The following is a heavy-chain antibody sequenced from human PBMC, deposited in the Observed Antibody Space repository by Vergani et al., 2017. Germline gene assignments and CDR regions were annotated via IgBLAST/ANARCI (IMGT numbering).Heavy chain of an antibody. V-gene: IGHV4-39*07. J-gene: IGHJ6*03. Sequence: QLQLQESGPGLVKPSETLSLTCTVSGGSISSSSYYWGWIRQPPGKGLEWIGSIYYSGSTYYNPSLKSRVTISVDTSKNQFSLKLSAVTAADTAVYYCASGVRXCSSTSCYTFYYYYMDVWGKGTTVTVSS. CDR3: ASGVRXCSSTSCYTFYYYYMDV. D-gene: IGHD2-2*02. CDR1: GGSISSSSYY. CDR2: IYYSGST.